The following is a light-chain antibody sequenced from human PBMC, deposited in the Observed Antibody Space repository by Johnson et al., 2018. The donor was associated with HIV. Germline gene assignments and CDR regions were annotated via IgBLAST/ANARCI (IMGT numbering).Light chain of an antibody. CDR1: SSNIGNNY. CDR3: GTWDTSLSASYV. V-gene: IGLV1-51*02. Sequence: QSVLTQPPSLSAAPGQRVTISCSGSSSNIGNNYVSWYQQLPVTAPRLLVYENHRRPSGIPDRFSGSKSGTSATLDITGLQTGDEADYYCGTWDTSLSASYVVGTGTKVTVL. CDR2: ENH. J-gene: IGLJ1*01.